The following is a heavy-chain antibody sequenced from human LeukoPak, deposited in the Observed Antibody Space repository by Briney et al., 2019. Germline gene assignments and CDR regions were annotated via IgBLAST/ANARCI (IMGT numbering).Heavy chain of an antibody. Sequence: TLSLTCTVSGGSIGGGTYYWSWIRQPAGKGMEWIGRIYTSGSTNYNPSLKSRVTISVDTSKNQSSLKLSSVTAADTAVYYCARDVGYSYGYYAFDIWGQGTMVTVSS. V-gene: IGHV4-61*02. J-gene: IGHJ3*02. CDR2: IYTSGST. D-gene: IGHD5-18*01. CDR3: ARDVGYSYGYYAFDI. CDR1: GGSIGGGTYY.